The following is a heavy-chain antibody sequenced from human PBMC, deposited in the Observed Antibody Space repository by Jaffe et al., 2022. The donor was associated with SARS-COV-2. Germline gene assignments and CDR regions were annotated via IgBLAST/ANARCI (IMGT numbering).Heavy chain of an antibody. CDR3: ARDPASVTSLYYMDV. D-gene: IGHD4-17*01. Sequence: QVQLVQSGAEVKKPGASVKVSCKTSGYTFTSFAMHWVRQAPGQRLEWMGWINAGSGKTKYSQKFQDRVTITRDTSASTVYMDLSSLRSEDTAVYYCARDPASVTSLYYMDVWGKGTTVTVSS. CDR1: GYTFTSFA. CDR2: INAGSGKT. J-gene: IGHJ6*03. V-gene: IGHV1-3*01.